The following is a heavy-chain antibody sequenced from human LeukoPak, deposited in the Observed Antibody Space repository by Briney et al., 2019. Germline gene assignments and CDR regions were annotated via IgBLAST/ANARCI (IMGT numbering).Heavy chain of an antibody. CDR2: IRYDGSNK. CDR3: ASFLSARTIDY. CDR1: GFTFSSYG. Sequence: GGSLRLSCAASGFTFSSYGMHWVRQAPGKGLEWVAFIRYDGSNKYYAGSVKGRFTISRDNSKNTLYLQMNSLRAEDTAVYYCASFLSARTIDYWGQGTPVTVSS. J-gene: IGHJ4*02. V-gene: IGHV3-30*02. D-gene: IGHD6-25*01.